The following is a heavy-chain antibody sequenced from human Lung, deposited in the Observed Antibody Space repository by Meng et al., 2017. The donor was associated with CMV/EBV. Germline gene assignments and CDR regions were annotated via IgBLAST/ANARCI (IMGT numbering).Heavy chain of an antibody. CDR1: GFSLNNGRMR. V-gene: IGHV2-26*01. J-gene: IGHJ6*02. Sequence: SGHTLVXPKETLTLTCNVSGFSLNNGRMRVSWIRQPPGKALEWLAHIFSNNEKSYSTSLKSRLTISKDSSRSQVVLTMTNMDPVDTGTYYCARMATYYYYGLDVWXQETXVTVSS. CDR3: ARMATYYYYGLDV. CDR2: IFSNNEK.